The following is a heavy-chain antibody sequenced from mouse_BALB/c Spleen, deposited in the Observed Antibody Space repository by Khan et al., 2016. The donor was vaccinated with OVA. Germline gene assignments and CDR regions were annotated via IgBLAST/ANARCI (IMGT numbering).Heavy chain of an antibody. D-gene: IGHD1-1*02. CDR3: AKNYASWFAY. Sequence: QVQLQQSGPELVKPGASVKMSCKASGYTFTDYVINWVKQRSGQGLKWIGEIYPGSGNSYYSEKFKGKATLTADKSSSTAYMQLSSLTFEDSAVYFCAKNYASWFAYWGQGTLVTVSA. CDR2: IYPGSGNS. V-gene: IGHV1-81*01. CDR1: GYTFTDYV. J-gene: IGHJ3*01.